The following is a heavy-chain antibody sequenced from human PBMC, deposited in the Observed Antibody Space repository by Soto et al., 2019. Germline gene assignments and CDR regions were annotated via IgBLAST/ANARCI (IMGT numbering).Heavy chain of an antibody. J-gene: IGHJ4*02. V-gene: IGHV6-1*01. CDR3: ASYRYDY. CDR1: GDSISSNSAA. D-gene: IGHD4-4*01. Sequence: SQTLSLTCAISGDSISSNSAAWNWIRQSPSRGFEWLGRTYYRSRWYHDYAVSVKSRIIINPDTSKNQVSLQLNSVTPDDTAVYYRASYRYDYWGQGTVVTVSS. CDR2: TYYRSRWYH.